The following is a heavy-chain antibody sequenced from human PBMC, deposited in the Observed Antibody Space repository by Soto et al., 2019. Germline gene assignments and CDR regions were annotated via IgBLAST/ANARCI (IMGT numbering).Heavy chain of an antibody. D-gene: IGHD1-26*01. V-gene: IGHV1-69*13. CDR2: IIPIFGTA. J-gene: IGHJ6*02. CDR1: GGAFSSYA. Sequence: SVKVYWKAAGGAFSSYAISLVRQAPGQGLEWMGGIIPIFGTANYAQKFQGRVTITADESTSTAYMELSSLRSEDTAVYYCARGRADQDKWELLIYYYYYYGMDVWGQGTTVTVSS. CDR3: ARGRADQDKWELLIYYYYYYGMDV.